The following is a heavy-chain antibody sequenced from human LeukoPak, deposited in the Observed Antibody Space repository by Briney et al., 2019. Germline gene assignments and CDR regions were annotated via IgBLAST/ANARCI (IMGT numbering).Heavy chain of an antibody. CDR1: GYSISSGYY. D-gene: IGHD2-8*02. Sequence: SETLSLTCTVSGYSISSGYYWSWIRQPPGKGLEWIGYIYYSGSTNYNPSLKSRVTISVDTSKNQFSLKLSSVTAADTAVYYCAILDYYYYMDVWGKGTTVTVSS. J-gene: IGHJ6*03. CDR2: IYYSGST. CDR3: AILDYYYYMDV. V-gene: IGHV4-61*01.